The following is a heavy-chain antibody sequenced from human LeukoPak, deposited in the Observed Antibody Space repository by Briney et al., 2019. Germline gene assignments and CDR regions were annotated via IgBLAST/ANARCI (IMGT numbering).Heavy chain of an antibody. CDR1: GGSISSYY. J-gene: IGHJ4*02. Sequence: SETLSLTCTVSGGSISSYYWSWIRQPPGKGLEWIGYIYYSGSTTYNPSLRSRVTISVDTSKNQFSPKLSSVTAADTAIYYCARGPGWFGETPLDYWGQGTLVTVSS. V-gene: IGHV4-59*01. D-gene: IGHD3-10*01. CDR2: IYYSGST. CDR3: ARGPGWFGETPLDY.